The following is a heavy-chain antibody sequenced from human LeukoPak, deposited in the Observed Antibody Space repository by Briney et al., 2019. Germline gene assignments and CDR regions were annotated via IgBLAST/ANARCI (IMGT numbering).Heavy chain of an antibody. J-gene: IGHJ4*02. CDR1: GFTLSSYW. D-gene: IGHD2-2*01. CDR3: ARGGIVVVPADYWDY. CDR2: IKQDGNEK. Sequence: GGPLRLSCEASGFTLSSYWMSWVRQAPGKGLEWVANIKQDGNEKYYVDSVKGRFTISRDNAKNSLYLQMNSLRVEDTAVYYCARGGIVVVPADYWDYWGQGTLVTVSS. V-gene: IGHV3-7*01.